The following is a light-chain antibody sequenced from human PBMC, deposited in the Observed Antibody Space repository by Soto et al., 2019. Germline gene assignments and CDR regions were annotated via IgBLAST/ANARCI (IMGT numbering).Light chain of an antibody. Sequence: DIQMTQSPSTLSASVGDKVTITCRASQSLGNWLAWYQQEPGKAPSLLIYDVSTLQSGVPSRFSGSGSGTEFTLTITDLQPADFATYFCQQYTPDSPWAFGQGTKVAFK. J-gene: IGKJ1*01. CDR3: QQYTPDSPWA. CDR2: DVS. V-gene: IGKV1-5*01. CDR1: QSLGNW.